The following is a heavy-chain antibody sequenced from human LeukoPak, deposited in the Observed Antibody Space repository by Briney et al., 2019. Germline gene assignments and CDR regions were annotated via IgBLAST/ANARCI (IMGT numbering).Heavy chain of an antibody. Sequence: GGSLRLSCAASGSTFSSYAMSWVRQAPGKGLEWVSAISGSGGSTYYADSVKGRFTISRDNSKNTLYLQMNSLRAEDTAVYYCAKDPTMIVVVTWGQGTLVTVSS. J-gene: IGHJ4*02. CDR1: GSTFSSYA. CDR2: ISGSGGST. D-gene: IGHD3-22*01. CDR3: AKDPTMIVVVT. V-gene: IGHV3-23*01.